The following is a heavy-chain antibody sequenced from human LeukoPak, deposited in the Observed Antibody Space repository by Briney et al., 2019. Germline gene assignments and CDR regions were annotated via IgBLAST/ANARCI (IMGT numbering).Heavy chain of an antibody. D-gene: IGHD1-26*01. CDR2: INPNSGGT. CDR3: ARDSLSSGSYYLNYYYYYMDV. V-gene: IGHV1-2*02. Sequence: ASVKVSCKASGYTFTSYGISWVRQAPGQGLEWMGWINPNSGGTNYAQKFQGRVTMTRDTSISTAYMELSRLRSDDTAVYYCARDSLSSGSYYLNYYYYYMDVWGKGTTVTVSS. J-gene: IGHJ6*03. CDR1: GYTFTSYG.